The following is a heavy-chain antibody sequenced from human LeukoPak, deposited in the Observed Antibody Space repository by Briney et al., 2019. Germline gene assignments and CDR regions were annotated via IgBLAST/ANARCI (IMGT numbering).Heavy chain of an antibody. CDR3: ARGGRSGSYFS. CDR1: NYSISSGGFS. J-gene: IGHJ4*02. CDR2: IYYSGDT. D-gene: IGHD1-26*01. V-gene: IGHV4-30-4*07. Sequence: KPSETLSLTCGVSNYSISSGGFSWSWIRQPPGKGLEWIGFIYYSGDTYYNPSLKSRVTISIDASRNQFSLRLTSVTAADTAVYYCARGGRSGSYFSWGQGTLVTVSS.